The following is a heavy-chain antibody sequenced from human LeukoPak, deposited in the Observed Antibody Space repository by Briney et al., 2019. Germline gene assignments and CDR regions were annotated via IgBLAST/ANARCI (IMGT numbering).Heavy chain of an antibody. CDR3: ARDIVPVSGTYWAANRFDP. Sequence: PGGSLRLSCAASGFTFNIYALHWVRQAPGKGLEWVAVISYDGSGSFYTDSVEGRFTISRDNSKNTLFLQMNSLRTEDTAVYYCARDIVPVSGTYWAANRFDPWGQGTLVTVSS. V-gene: IGHV3-30*04. CDR2: ISYDGSGS. J-gene: IGHJ5*02. D-gene: IGHD3-10*01. CDR1: GFTFNIYA.